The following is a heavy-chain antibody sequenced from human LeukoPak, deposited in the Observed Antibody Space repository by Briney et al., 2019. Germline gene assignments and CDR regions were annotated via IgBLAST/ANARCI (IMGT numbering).Heavy chain of an antibody. CDR2: INPNSGGT. D-gene: IGHD3-22*01. CDR1: GYTFTSYA. J-gene: IGHJ4*02. CDR3: ARDLDYYDSSGSNY. Sequence: ASVKVSCKASGYTFTSYAMHWVRQAPGQGLEWMGWINPNSGGTNYAQKFQGRVTMTRDTSISTAYMELSRLRSDDTAVYYCARDLDYYDSSGSNYWGQGTLVTVSS. V-gene: IGHV1-2*02.